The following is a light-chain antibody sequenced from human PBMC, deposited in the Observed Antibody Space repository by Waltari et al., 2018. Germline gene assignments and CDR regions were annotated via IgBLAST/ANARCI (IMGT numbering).Light chain of an antibody. V-gene: IGKV1-NL1*01. CDR1: QGISNS. CDR3: QQYYSTPAP. CDR2: AAS. Sequence: DIQMTQSQSSLSASVGDRATITCRPGQGISNSLAWYQQKPGKAPKLLLYAASRLESGVPPRFSGSGSGTDYTLTISSLQPEDFATYYCQQYYSTPAPFGGGTKVEIK. J-gene: IGKJ4*01.